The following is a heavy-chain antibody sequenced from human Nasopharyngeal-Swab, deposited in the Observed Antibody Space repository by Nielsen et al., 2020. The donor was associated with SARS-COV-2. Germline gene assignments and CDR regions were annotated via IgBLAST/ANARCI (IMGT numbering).Heavy chain of an antibody. Sequence: SVKVSCKASGGTFSSYAISWVRQAPGQGLEWMGWIIPILGIANYAQKLQGRVTITADKSTSTAYMELSSLRSEDTAVYYCARVSGYGSGSYYGAVFYYYGMDVWGQGTTVTVSS. CDR1: GGTFSSYA. D-gene: IGHD3-10*01. CDR2: IIPILGIA. CDR3: ARVSGYGSGSYYGAVFYYYGMDV. V-gene: IGHV1-69*10. J-gene: IGHJ6*02.